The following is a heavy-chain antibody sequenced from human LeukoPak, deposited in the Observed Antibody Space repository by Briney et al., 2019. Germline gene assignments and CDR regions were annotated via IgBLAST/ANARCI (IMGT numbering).Heavy chain of an antibody. J-gene: IGHJ4*02. V-gene: IGHV3-21*01. D-gene: IGHD3-16*01. CDR2: ISSSSSYI. CDR1: GFTFSSYS. Sequence: GPLRLSCAASGFTFSSYSMNWVRQAPGKGLEWVSSISSSSSYIYYADSVKGRFTISRDNAKNTLYLQMNSLRAEDTAVYYCARVRWGGLYYFDYWGQGTLVTVSS. CDR3: ARVRWGGLYYFDY.